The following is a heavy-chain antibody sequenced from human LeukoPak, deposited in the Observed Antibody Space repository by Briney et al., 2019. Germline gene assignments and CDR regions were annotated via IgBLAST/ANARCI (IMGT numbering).Heavy chain of an antibody. V-gene: IGHV3-74*01. CDR2: INNDGSTT. CDR1: GFTFSSYW. Sequence: GGSLRLSCAASGFTFSSYWMHWVRQAPGKGLVWVSRINNDGSTTNYADSVKDRFTISRDNAKNTLYLQMNSLRVEDTAVYYCASLGYQRDYWGQGTLVTVSS. CDR3: ASLGYQRDY. J-gene: IGHJ4*02. D-gene: IGHD2-15*01.